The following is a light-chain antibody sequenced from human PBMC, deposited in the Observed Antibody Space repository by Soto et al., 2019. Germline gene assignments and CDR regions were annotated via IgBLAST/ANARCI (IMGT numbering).Light chain of an antibody. CDR3: QQYHSYPAS. J-gene: IGKJ1*01. CDR1: QGISSF. CDR2: DAS. Sequence: DIQMTQSPSSLSASVGDRVTITCRASQGISSFLAWFQQKPGKAPKSLIYDASTLQSGGSSRFSGSGSDTHFTLTISSLQPEDFATYYCQQYHSYPASFGQGTKVEIK. V-gene: IGKV1-16*01.